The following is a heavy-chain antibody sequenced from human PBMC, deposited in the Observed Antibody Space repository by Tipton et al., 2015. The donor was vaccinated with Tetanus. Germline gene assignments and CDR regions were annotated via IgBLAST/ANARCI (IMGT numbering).Heavy chain of an antibody. V-gene: IGHV4-31*03. CDR2: IHYSGNT. CDR1: GGSISSSDHY. D-gene: IGHD3-10*01. CDR3: ASSLWFGELSYYFDY. Sequence: TLSLTCSVSGGSISSSDHYWGWIRQHPGKGLEWIGYIHYSGNTFYKPSLKSRVTISVDTSKKQFSLKMTSVTAADTAVYYCASSLWFGELSYYFDYWGQGTLVTVSS. J-gene: IGHJ4*02.